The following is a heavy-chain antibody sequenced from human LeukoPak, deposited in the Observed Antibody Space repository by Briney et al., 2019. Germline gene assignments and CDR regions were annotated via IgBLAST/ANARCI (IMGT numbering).Heavy chain of an antibody. Sequence: PSETLSLTCTVSGGSISGYYRNWIRQSPEKGLEWIGYIYHSGTINFNPSLKARVTMSIDTSKNQFSLKLSSVTAADTAVYYCAKSRSLGLQYFDTWGQGTLATVSS. CDR3: AKSRSLGLQYFDT. D-gene: IGHD4-11*01. V-gene: IGHV4-59*01. CDR2: IYHSGTI. CDR1: GGSISGYY. J-gene: IGHJ4*02.